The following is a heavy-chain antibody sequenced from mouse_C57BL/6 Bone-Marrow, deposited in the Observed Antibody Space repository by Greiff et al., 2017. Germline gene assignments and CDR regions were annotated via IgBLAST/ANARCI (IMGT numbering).Heavy chain of an antibody. CDR1: GFTFSSYA. V-gene: IGHV5-9-1*02. Sequence: EVQGVESGEGLVKPGGSLKLSCAASGFTFSSYAMSWVRQTPEKRLEWVAYISSGGDYIYYADTVKGRFTISRDNARNTLYLQMSSMKSEDTAMYYCTRDPAVVGIDYWGQGTSVTVSA. CDR2: ISSGGDYI. D-gene: IGHD1-1*01. CDR3: TRDPAVVGIDY. J-gene: IGHJ4*01.